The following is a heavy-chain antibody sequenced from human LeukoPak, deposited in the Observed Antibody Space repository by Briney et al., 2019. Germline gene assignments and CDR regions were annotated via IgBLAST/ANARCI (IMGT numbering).Heavy chain of an antibody. CDR2: IYYSGST. CDR3: ARVGGTTPGDYFDY. CDR1: GGSISSSSYY. D-gene: IGHD3-10*01. J-gene: IGHJ4*02. V-gene: IGHV4-39*07. Sequence: SETLSLTCTVSGGSISSSSYYWGWIRQPPGKGLEWIGSIYYSGSTYYNPSLKSRFTISVDTSKNQFSLKLSSVTAADTAVYYCARVGGTTPGDYFDYWGQGTLVTVSS.